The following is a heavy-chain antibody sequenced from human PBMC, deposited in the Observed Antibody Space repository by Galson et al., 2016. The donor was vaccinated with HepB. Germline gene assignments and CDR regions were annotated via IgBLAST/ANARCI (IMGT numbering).Heavy chain of an antibody. CDR3: SRGGTLAAAVSSSYYGMDV. D-gene: IGHD6-13*01. CDR1: GGTLSRHT. CDR2: FIPFLEKP. J-gene: IGHJ6*02. V-gene: IGHV1-69*10. Sequence: SVKVSCKAPGGTLSRHTLSWVRQAPGQGLEWMGGFIPFLEKPNYAQRFQGRLTITVDKSTSTAYMELSSLRSEDMGVYYCSRGGTLAAAVSSSYYGMDVWGHGTT.